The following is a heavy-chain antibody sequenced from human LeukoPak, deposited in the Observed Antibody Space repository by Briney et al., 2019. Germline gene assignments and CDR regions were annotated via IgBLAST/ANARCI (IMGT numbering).Heavy chain of an antibody. J-gene: IGHJ6*02. V-gene: IGHV4-59*08. CDR2: IYYSGST. CDR1: GGSISSYY. CDR3: ARLGYCSGGSCYGMDV. D-gene: IGHD2-15*01. Sequence: SETLSLTCTVSGGSISSYYWSWIRQPPGKGLEWIGYIYYSGSTNYNPSLKSRVTISVDTSKNQFSLKLSSVTAADTAVYYCARLGYCSGGSCYGMDVWGQGNPGHRLL.